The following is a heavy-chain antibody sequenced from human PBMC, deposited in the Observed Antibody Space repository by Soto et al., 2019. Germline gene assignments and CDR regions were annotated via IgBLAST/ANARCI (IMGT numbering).Heavy chain of an antibody. CDR1: SGSISSSNW. Sequence: PSETLSLTCAVSSGSISSSNWWSWVRQPPGKGLEWIGEIYHSGSTNYNPSLKSRVTISVDKSKNQFSLKLSSVTAADTAVYYCAREKYYSGSYHYYYYMDVWGKGTTVTVSS. V-gene: IGHV4-4*02. CDR2: IYHSGST. CDR3: AREKYYSGSYHYYYYMDV. D-gene: IGHD3-10*01. J-gene: IGHJ6*03.